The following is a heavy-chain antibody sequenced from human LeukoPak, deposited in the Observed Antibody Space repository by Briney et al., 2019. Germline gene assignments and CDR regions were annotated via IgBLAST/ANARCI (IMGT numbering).Heavy chain of an antibody. J-gene: IGHJ4*02. D-gene: IGHD3-3*01. CDR2: IKQDGSEK. Sequence: GGSLRLSCAASGFTFSSYWMSWVRQAPGKGLEWVANIKQDGSEKYYVDSVKGRFTISRDNAKNSLYLQMNSLRAEDTAVYYCARDMGFTYYDFWSGYEGPCDYWGQGTLVTVSS. CDR1: GFTFSSYW. V-gene: IGHV3-7*01. CDR3: ARDMGFTYYDFWSGYEGPCDY.